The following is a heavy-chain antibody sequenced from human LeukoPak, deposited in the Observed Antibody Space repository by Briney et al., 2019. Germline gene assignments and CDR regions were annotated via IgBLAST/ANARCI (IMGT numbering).Heavy chain of an antibody. V-gene: IGHV3-33*06. D-gene: IGHD6-25*01. CDR3: AKDPMRLRSYYYMDV. Sequence: PGRSLRLSCAASGFTFSSYGMHWVRQAPGKGLEWVAVIWYDGSNKYYADSVKGRFTISRDNSKNTLYLQMNSLRAEDTAVYYCAKDPMRLRSYYYMDVWGKGTTVTVSS. CDR2: IWYDGSNK. CDR1: GFTFSSYG. J-gene: IGHJ6*03.